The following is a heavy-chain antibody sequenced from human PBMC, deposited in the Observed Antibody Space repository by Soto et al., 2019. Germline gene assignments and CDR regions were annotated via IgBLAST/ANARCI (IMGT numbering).Heavy chain of an antibody. J-gene: IGHJ6*02. CDR1: GYTFTGYY. CDR2: INPNSGGT. Sequence: ASVKVSCKASGYTFTGYYMHWVRQAPVQGREWMGWINPNSGGTNYAQKFQGRVTMTRETSISTASMELSRLRSDDTAVYYCARPTPDARNYYYGMDVWGQGTTVTVSS. D-gene: IGHD2-2*01. V-gene: IGHV1-2*02. CDR3: ARPTPDARNYYYGMDV.